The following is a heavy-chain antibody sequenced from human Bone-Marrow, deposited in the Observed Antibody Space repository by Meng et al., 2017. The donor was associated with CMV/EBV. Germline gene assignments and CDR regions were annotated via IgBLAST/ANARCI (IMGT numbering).Heavy chain of an antibody. D-gene: IGHD1-26*01. CDR1: GFTFSTYS. CDR3: ARGGNKWEPGPFDY. J-gene: IGHJ4*02. Sequence: GGSLRLSCVASGFTFSTYSMNWVRQAPGRGLEWVSGIGIYGADTYYADSVKGRFTISRDNSKNTLYLQMNSLITEDTAVYYGARGGNKWEPGPFDYWGQGTLVTVSS. V-gene: IGHV3-23*01. CDR2: IGIYGADT.